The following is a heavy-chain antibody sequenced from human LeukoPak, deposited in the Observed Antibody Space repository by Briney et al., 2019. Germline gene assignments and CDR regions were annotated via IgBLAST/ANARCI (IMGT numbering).Heavy chain of an antibody. CDR1: GFTFSSYG. CDR3: AKDSGTYWVDYMDV. V-gene: IGHV3-30*02. Sequence: GGSLRLSCAASGFTFSSYGMHWVRQAPGKGLEWVAVIWYGGSNKYYADSVKGRFTTSRDNSKNTLYLQMNSLRPEDTAVYYCAKDSGTYWVDYMDVWGKGTMVTVSS. D-gene: IGHD1-26*01. CDR2: IWYGGSNK. J-gene: IGHJ6*03.